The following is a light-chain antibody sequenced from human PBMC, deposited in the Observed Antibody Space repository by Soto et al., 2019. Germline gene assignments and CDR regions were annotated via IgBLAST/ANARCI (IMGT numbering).Light chain of an antibody. CDR2: DVS. CDR3: SSYTSSRTSDV. CDR1: SSDVGGYNY. J-gene: IGLJ1*01. V-gene: IGLV2-14*01. Sequence: QSVLTQPASVSGSPGQSITISCTGTSSDVGGYNYVSWYQQHPGKAPKLMIYDVSNRPSGVSNRFSGSKSGNTASLTISGLQAEDEADYYCSSYTSSRTSDVFGTGTKVTVL.